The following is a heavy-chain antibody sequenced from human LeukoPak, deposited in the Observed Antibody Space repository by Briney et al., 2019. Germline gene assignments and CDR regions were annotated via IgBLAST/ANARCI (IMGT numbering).Heavy chain of an antibody. Sequence: PGGSLRLSCAASGFTFDTYAMSWVRQAPGKGLEWGSAISGSGGSTYYADSVKGRFTISRDNSKNTLYLQMNSLRAEDTAVYYCAKSKWFGELSPFDYWGQGTLVTVSS. J-gene: IGHJ4*02. CDR3: AKSKWFGELSPFDY. V-gene: IGHV3-23*01. CDR2: ISGSGGST. D-gene: IGHD3-10*01. CDR1: GFTFDTYA.